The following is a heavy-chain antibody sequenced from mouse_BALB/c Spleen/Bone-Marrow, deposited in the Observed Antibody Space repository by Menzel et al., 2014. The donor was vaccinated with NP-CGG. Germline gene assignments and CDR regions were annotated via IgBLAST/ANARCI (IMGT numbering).Heavy chain of an antibody. D-gene: IGHD2-10*02. CDR1: GFTFSDFY. CDR2: SRNKAKHYTT. CDR3: ARDVGYGNYFVY. V-gene: IGHV7-1*02. Sequence: EVKLQESGGGLAQPGDSLRLSCATSGFTFSDFYMEWVRQPPGKRLEWIAASRNKAKHYTTEYSASVKGRFIVSRDTSQSILYLQMNALRAEDTAIYYCARDVGYGNYFVYWGQGTLVTVSA. J-gene: IGHJ3*01.